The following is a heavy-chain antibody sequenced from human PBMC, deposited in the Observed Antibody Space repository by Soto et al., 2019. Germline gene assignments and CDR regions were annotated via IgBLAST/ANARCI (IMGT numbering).Heavy chain of an antibody. CDR2: IYYSGST. CDR3: ARESYHDSSGYYDRYFDL. J-gene: IGHJ2*01. Sequence: SETLSLTCTVSGGSISSGGYYWSWIRQHPGKGLEWIGYIYYSGSTYYNPSLKSRVTISVDTSKNQFSLKLSSVTAADTAVYYCARESYHDSSGYYDRYFDLWGRGTLVTVSS. CDR1: GGSISSGGYY. D-gene: IGHD3-22*01. V-gene: IGHV4-31*03.